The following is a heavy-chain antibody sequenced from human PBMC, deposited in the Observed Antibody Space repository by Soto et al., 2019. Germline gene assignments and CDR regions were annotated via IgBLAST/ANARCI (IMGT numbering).Heavy chain of an antibody. V-gene: IGHV1-69*05. J-gene: IGHJ6*02. CDR2: IIPIFGSG. CDR3: ARGTSSSTSYYYYALDV. CDR1: GGTFNNYA. D-gene: IGHD1-7*01. Sequence: QVLLEQSGAEGKKPGSSVSISCKASGGTFNNYAISWVRQAPGQGLEWVGGIIPIFGSGNYAQIFQDRVTITTDEVRTTAYMEMNSLTSEDTAIYFCARGTSSSTSYYYYALDVWGQGTTVTVSS.